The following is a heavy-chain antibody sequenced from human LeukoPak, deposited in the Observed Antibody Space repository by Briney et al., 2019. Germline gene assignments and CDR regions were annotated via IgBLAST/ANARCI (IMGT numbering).Heavy chain of an antibody. D-gene: IGHD3-9*01. CDR1: GYTFTSYG. CDR2: ISAYNGNT. V-gene: IGHV1-18*04. Sequence: ASVKVSCKASGYTFTSYGISWVRQAPGQGLEWMGWISAYNGNTNYAQKLHGRVTMTTDTSTSTAYMELRSLRSDDTAAYYCAREAGDILTGYLDYWGQGTLVTVSS. J-gene: IGHJ4*02. CDR3: AREAGDILTGYLDY.